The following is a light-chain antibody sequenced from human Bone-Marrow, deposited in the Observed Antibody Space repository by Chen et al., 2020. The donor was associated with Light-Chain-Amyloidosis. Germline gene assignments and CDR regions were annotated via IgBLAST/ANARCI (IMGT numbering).Light chain of an antibody. CDR1: QSVSSSY. V-gene: IGKV3-20*01. CDR3: QQYGSSPPWT. CDR2: GAS. J-gene: IGKJ1*01. Sequence: EIELTQSPGTLSLSPGERATLSCRARQSVSSSYLAWYQQKPGQAPRLLIYGASSRATCIPDMFSGSWSGTDFTLSISRLEPEDFAVYYCQQYGSSPPWTFGQGTKVEIK.